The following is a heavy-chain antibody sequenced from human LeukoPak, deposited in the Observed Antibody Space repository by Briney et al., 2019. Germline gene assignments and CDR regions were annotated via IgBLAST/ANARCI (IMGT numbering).Heavy chain of an antibody. D-gene: IGHD1-26*01. Sequence: SETLSLTCTVSGGSISSSSYYWGWIRQPPGKGLEWIGSIYYSGSTYYNPSLKSRVTISVDTSKNQFSLKLSSVTAADTAVYYCARHSGSYSRTYYLDYWGQGTLVTVSS. CDR3: ARHSGSYSRTYYLDY. J-gene: IGHJ4*02. CDR2: IYYSGST. CDR1: GGSISSSSYY. V-gene: IGHV4-39*01.